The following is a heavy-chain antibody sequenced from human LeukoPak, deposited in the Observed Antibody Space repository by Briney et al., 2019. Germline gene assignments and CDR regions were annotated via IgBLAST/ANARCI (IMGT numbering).Heavy chain of an antibody. J-gene: IGHJ4*02. CDR1: GYTFTSYG. Sequence: ASVKVSCKASGYTFTSYGINWVRQAPGEGLEWMGWISADNGNTNYAQKFQGRVTMTTDTSTSTAYMELRSLRSDDTAVYYCARLPGYGSTGYFFPTDGWAQEPRFTVSS. V-gene: IGHV1-18*01. CDR2: ISADNGNT. D-gene: IGHD6-13*01. CDR3: ARLPGYGSTGYFFPTDG.